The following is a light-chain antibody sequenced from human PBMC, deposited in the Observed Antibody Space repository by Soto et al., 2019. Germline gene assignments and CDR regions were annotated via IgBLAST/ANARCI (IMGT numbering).Light chain of an antibody. V-gene: IGLV1-44*01. CDR3: ATWDDSLNGYV. J-gene: IGLJ1*01. CDR2: GNN. CDR1: SSNIGSNA. Sequence: QPVLTQPPSVCGTPAQRVTISCSGSSSNIGSNAVNWYQQLPGTAPKLLIYGNNQWPSGVPARFSGSKSGTSASLAISGLQSEDEADYYCATWDDSLNGYVFGTGTKLTVL.